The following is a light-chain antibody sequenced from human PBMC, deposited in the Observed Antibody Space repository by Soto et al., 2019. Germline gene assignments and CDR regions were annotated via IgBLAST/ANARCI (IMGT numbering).Light chain of an antibody. CDR1: SSDIGNHDF. CDR2: EVS. Sequence: QSALTQPASVSGSPGQSITISCTGTSSDIGNHDFVSWYQQVPGTAPKAMIYEVSSRPSGVSNRFSGSKSGNTASLTISGLQAEDEAYYYCSSYTTSTSFILFGGGTQLTVL. V-gene: IGLV2-14*01. CDR3: SSYTTSTSFIL. J-gene: IGLJ2*01.